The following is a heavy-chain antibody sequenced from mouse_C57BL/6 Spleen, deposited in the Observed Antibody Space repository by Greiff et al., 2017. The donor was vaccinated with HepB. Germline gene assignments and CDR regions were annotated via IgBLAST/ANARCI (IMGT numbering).Heavy chain of an antibody. D-gene: IGHD1-1*02. J-gene: IGHJ3*01. Sequence: QVQLQQPGAELVKPGASVKLSCKASGYTFTSYWMHWVKQRPGQGLEWIGMIHPNSGSTNYNEKFKSKATLTVDKSSSTAYMQLSSLPSEDSAVYYCARDGLWSFAYWGQGTLVTVSA. CDR1: GYTFTSYW. V-gene: IGHV1-64*01. CDR2: IHPNSGST. CDR3: ARDGLWSFAY.